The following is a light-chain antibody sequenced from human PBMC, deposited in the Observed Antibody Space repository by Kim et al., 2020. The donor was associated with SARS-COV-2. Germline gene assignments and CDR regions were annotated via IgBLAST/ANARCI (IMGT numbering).Light chain of an antibody. V-gene: IGLV1-40*01. Sequence: RVTISCTGSSSNIGAGYDVHWYQQLPGTAPKLLIYGNSNRPSGVPDRFSGSKSGTSASLAITGLQAEGEADYYCQSYDSSLSGSVFGGGTQLTVL. CDR3: QSYDSSLSGSV. CDR2: GNS. CDR1: SSNIGAGYD. J-gene: IGLJ2*01.